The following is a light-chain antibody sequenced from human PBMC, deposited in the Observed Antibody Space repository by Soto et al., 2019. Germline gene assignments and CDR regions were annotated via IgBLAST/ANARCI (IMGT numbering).Light chain of an antibody. J-gene: IGKJ1*01. CDR3: QQFNHYPWT. Sequence: DIQMTQSPSTLSASVGDRVTITCRASQSISSWLAWYQQKPGKAPKLLIYKASSLASGVPSRFSDSGSGTEINLTISSLQPYDFATYYCQQFNHYPWTCGQGTRVEIK. V-gene: IGKV1-5*03. CDR2: KAS. CDR1: QSISSW.